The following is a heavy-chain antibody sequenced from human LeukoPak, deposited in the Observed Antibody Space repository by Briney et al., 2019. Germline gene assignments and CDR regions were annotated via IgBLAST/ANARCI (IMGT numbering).Heavy chain of an antibody. V-gene: IGHV3-21*01. CDR1: GFTFSTYN. CDR2: ITSTSSYM. J-gene: IGHJ6*03. D-gene: IGHD1-26*01. Sequence: GGSLRLSCAASGFTFSTYNMNWVRQAPGKGLEWVSSITSTSSYMYYADSVKGRFTISRDNAQNSLYLHMGSLRAEDTAVYYCARDPYSGGYGDDYYYYMDVWGKGTTVTISS. CDR3: ARDPYSGGYGDDYYYYMDV.